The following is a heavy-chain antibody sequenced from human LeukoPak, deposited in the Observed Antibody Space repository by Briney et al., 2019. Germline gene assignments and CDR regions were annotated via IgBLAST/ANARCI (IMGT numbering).Heavy chain of an antibody. Sequence: GGSLRLSCSASGFTFSSYSMHWVRQAPGKGLEYVSAITSNGGSTYYADSVKGRFTISRDNSKNTLYLQMSSLRAEDTAVYYCWGYSKGYYFDYWRQGTLVTVSS. D-gene: IGHD7-27*01. V-gene: IGHV3-64D*06. J-gene: IGHJ4*02. CDR1: GFTFSSYS. CDR3: WGYSKGYYFDY. CDR2: ITSNGGST.